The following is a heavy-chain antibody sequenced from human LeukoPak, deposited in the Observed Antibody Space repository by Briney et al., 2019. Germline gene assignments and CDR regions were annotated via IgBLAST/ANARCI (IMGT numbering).Heavy chain of an antibody. CDR1: GFTFSSYA. V-gene: IGHV3-23*01. D-gene: IGHD3-3*01. Sequence: GGSLRLSCAASGFTFSSYAMSWVRQAPGKGLEWVAAISGSGGSTYYADSVKGRFTISRDNAKNSLYLQMNSLRAEDTAVYYCARGRITGDFWSGLGSSFDPWGQGTLVTVSS. J-gene: IGHJ5*02. CDR2: ISGSGGST. CDR3: ARGRITGDFWSGLGSSFDP.